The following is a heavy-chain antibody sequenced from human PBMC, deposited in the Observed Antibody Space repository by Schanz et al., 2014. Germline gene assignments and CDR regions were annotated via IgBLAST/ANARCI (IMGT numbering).Heavy chain of an antibody. D-gene: IGHD3-10*01. V-gene: IGHV1-18*01. CDR1: GYTFNNHG. CDR3: VRDAGWAFGDYHGMDV. Sequence: QVQLVQSGGEVKKPGASATVSCKASGYTFNNHGISWVRQAPGQGLEWRGWISVYHGHTNYAEKVHGRVTMTTDTSTSTAYMELRSLISDDTAVYYCVRDAGWAFGDYHGMDVWGQGPSVTVSS. J-gene: IGHJ6*02. CDR2: ISVYHGHT.